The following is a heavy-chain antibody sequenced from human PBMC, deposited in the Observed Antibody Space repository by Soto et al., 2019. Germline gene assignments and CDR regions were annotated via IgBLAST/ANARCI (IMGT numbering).Heavy chain of an antibody. D-gene: IGHD6-13*01. CDR2: MNPNSGNT. Sequence: ASVKVSCKASGYTFTSYDINWVRQATGQGLEWMGWMNPNSGNTGYAQKFQGRVTMTRNTSISTAYMELSSLRSEDTAVYYCATVQQHPPHYYYYGMDVWGQGTTVTVSS. CDR3: ATVQQHPPHYYYYGMDV. CDR1: GYTFTSYD. V-gene: IGHV1-8*01. J-gene: IGHJ6*02.